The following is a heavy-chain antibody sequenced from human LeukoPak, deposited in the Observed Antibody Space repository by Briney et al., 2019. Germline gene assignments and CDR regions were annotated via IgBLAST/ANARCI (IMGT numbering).Heavy chain of an antibody. CDR3: ALLPQQLVPDEDLPNFDY. Sequence: PGGSLRLSCAASGFTFSSYGMHWVRQAPGKGLEWVAVISYDGSNKYHADSVKGRFTISRDNSKNTLYLQMNSLRAEDTAVYYCALLPQQLVPDEDLPNFDYWGQGTLVTVSS. V-gene: IGHV3-30*19. CDR1: GFTFSSYG. J-gene: IGHJ4*02. D-gene: IGHD6-13*01. CDR2: ISYDGSNK.